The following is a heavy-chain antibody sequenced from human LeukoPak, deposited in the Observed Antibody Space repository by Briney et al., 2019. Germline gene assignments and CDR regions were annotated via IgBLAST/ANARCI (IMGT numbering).Heavy chain of an antibody. CDR2: IGIRGDT. D-gene: IGHD6-19*01. V-gene: IGHV3-13*01. J-gene: IGHJ4*02. Sequence: GGSLRLSCAAPGFTFIDYDMHWVRHVIGKGLEWVSAIGIRGDTHYSGSVKGRFTISRENAVSSLYLQMNSLRAEDTAVYYCARGGIQVSGIDEFDYWGQGTLVTVSS. CDR3: ARGGIQVSGIDEFDY. CDR1: GFTFIDYD.